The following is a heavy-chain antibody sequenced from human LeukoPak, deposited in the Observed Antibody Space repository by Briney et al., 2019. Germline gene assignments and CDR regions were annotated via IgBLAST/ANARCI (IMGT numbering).Heavy chain of an antibody. CDR1: GDSISSYY. J-gene: IGHJ2*01. D-gene: IGHD6-13*01. CDR2: IYYSGST. Sequence: SETLSLTCTVSGDSISSYYWGWIRQPPGKGLEWIGSIYYSGSTYYNPSLKSRVTISVETSKDQFSLKLSSVTAADTAVYYCARVSSSWYQDWYLDLWGRGTLVTVSS. V-gene: IGHV4-39*07. CDR3: ARVSSSWYQDWYLDL.